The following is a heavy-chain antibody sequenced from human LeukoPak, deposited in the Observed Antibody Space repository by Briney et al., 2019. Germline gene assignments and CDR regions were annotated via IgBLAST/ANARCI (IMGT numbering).Heavy chain of an antibody. J-gene: IGHJ4*02. CDR1: GGTFSSYA. CDR3: ARSAPGVVGYFDY. V-gene: IGHV1-69*04. D-gene: IGHD3-3*01. CDR2: IIPILGIA. Sequence: SVKVSCKASGGTFSSYAISWVRQASGQGLEWMGRIIPILGIANYAQKFQGRVTITADKSTSTAYMELSSLRSEDTAVYYCARSAPGVVGYFDYWGQGTLVTVSS.